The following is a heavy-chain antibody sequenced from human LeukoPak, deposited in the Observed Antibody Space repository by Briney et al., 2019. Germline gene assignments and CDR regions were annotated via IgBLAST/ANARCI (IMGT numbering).Heavy chain of an antibody. Sequence: GGSLGLSCAVSGFSVSGNYMSWVRQAPGQGLEWVSVLHSGGGTFYTDSVRGRFTISRDNFKNTLYLQMNSLTDEDTAVYYCARDSQYYFLDYWGQGTQVTVSS. V-gene: IGHV3-66*01. CDR2: LHSGGGT. CDR3: ARDSQYYFLDY. CDR1: GFSVSGNY. D-gene: IGHD2/OR15-2a*01. J-gene: IGHJ4*02.